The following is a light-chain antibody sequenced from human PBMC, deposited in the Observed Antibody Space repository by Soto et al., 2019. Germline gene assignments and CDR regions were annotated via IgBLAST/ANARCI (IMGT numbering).Light chain of an antibody. Sequence: EIVLTQSPGTLSLSPGERATLSCRASQSVSSSYLAWYQQKPGQAPRLHIYGASSRATGIPDRFSGSGSGTDFTLTINRLEPEDFAVYYCQQYGSSGYTFGQGTKLEIK. CDR2: GAS. CDR3: QQYGSSGYT. V-gene: IGKV3-20*01. J-gene: IGKJ2*01. CDR1: QSVSSSY.